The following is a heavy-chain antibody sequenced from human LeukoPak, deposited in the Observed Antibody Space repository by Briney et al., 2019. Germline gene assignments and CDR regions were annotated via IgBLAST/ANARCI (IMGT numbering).Heavy chain of an antibody. J-gene: IGHJ4*02. CDR1: SFTFSSYG. Sequence: GGSLRLSCAASSFTFSSYGMHWVRQAPGKGLEWVAVISYDGSNKYYADSVKGRFTISRDNSKNTLYLQMNSLRAEDTAVYYCAKDRWEDYWGQGTLVTVSS. D-gene: IGHD1-26*01. V-gene: IGHV3-30*18. CDR3: AKDRWEDY. CDR2: ISYDGSNK.